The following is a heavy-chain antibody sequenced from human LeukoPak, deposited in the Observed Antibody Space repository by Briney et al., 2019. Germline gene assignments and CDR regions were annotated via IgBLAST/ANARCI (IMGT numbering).Heavy chain of an antibody. Sequence: PGGSLRLSCAASGFTFSSYAMHWVRQAPGKGLEWVAVISYDGSNKYYADSVKGRFTISRDNSKNTLYLRMNSLRAEDTAAYYCASFNRNWNGDYWGQGTLVTVSS. V-gene: IGHV3-30*04. CDR2: ISYDGSNK. D-gene: IGHD1-1*01. CDR1: GFTFSSYA. CDR3: ASFNRNWNGDY. J-gene: IGHJ4*02.